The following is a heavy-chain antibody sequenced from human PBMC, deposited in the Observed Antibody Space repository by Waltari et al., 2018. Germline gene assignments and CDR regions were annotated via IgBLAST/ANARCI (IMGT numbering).Heavy chain of an antibody. J-gene: IGHJ5*02. CDR2: IYYSGST. CDR3: AETQRRFDP. Sequence: QLQLQESGPGLVKPSETLSLTCTVSGGSISSSSYYWGWIRQPPGKGLEWIGSIYYSGSTYYNPSLESRVTISVDTSKNQFSLTLSSVTAADTAVYYCAETQRRFDPWGQGTLVTVSS. V-gene: IGHV4-39*07. CDR1: GGSISSSSYY.